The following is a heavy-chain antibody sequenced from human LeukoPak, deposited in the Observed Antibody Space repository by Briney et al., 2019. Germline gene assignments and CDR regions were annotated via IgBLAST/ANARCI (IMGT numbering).Heavy chain of an antibody. D-gene: IGHD5-18*01. Sequence: PGGSLTLSCAASGFTFSSYSMNWVRQAPGKGLEWVSYISSSSSTIYYADSVKGRFTISRDNAKNSLYLQMNSLRAEDTAMYYCARDSGGYGLDYFDYWGQGTLVTVSS. J-gene: IGHJ4*02. CDR1: GFTFSSYS. CDR2: ISSSSSTI. V-gene: IGHV3-48*01. CDR3: ARDSGGYGLDYFDY.